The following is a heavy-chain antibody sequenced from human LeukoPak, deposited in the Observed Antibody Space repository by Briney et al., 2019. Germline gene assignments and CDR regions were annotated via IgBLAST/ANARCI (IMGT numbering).Heavy chain of an antibody. D-gene: IGHD3-3*01. CDR2: ISGSGGST. CDR3: AKDYWEWSMVN. V-gene: IGHV3-23*01. J-gene: IGHJ4*02. Sequence: PGGSLRLSCAASGITFSSHAMSWVRQAPGKGLEWVSVISGSGGSTYYADSVKGRFTISRDNSKNTMYLQMNSLRAEDTAVYYCAKDYWEWSMVNCGQGTLVTVSS. CDR1: GITFSSHA.